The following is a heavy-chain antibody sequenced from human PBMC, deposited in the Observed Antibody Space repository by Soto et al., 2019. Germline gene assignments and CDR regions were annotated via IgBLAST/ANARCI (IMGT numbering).Heavy chain of an antibody. CDR3: ARVVVGATTGRYYFDY. CDR2: ISAYNGNT. CDR1: GYTFTSYG. V-gene: IGHV1-18*01. D-gene: IGHD1-26*01. J-gene: IGHJ4*02. Sequence: ASVKVSCKASGYTFTSYGISWVRQAPGQGLEWMGWISAYNGNTNYAQKLQGRVTMTTDTSTSTAYMELRSLRSDDTAVYYCARVVVGATTGRYYFDYWGQGTLVTVSS.